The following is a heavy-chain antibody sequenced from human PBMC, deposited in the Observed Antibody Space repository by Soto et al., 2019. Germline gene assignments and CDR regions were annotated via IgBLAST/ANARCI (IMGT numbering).Heavy chain of an antibody. D-gene: IGHD2-8*01. J-gene: IGHJ6*02. CDR1: GYTFTRYG. V-gene: IGHV1-18*01. CDR3: AKNGQPPYYYDGLDV. CDR2: ISGYNGDT. Sequence: QGHLVQSGAEVKKPGASVKVSCKASGYTFTRYGIIWVRQAPGQGLEWMGWISGYNGDTNYAQNLQDRVSMTIDTSTNTAYMELRSLTSDDTAVYYCAKNGQPPYYYDGLDVWGQGTTVTVSS.